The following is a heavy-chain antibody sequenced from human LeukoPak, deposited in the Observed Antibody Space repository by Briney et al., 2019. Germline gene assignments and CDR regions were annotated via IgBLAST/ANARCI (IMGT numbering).Heavy chain of an antibody. Sequence: SETPSLTCAVYGGSFSGYYWSWIRQPPGKGLEWIGEINHSGSTNYNPSLKSRVTISVDTSKNQFSLKLSSVTAADTAVYCCARGVEQWLVRGKYYYYYGMDVWGQGTTVTVSS. CDR3: ARGVEQWLVRGKYYYYYGMDV. J-gene: IGHJ6*02. D-gene: IGHD6-19*01. CDR1: GGSFSGYY. CDR2: INHSGST. V-gene: IGHV4-34*01.